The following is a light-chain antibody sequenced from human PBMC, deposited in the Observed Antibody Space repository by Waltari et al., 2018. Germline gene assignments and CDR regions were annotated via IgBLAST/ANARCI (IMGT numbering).Light chain of an antibody. Sequence: IVMTQSPLSLPVTPGEPPSISCRSSQSLLHSSGNTFLDWYVQQPGQAPQLLIYLVSNRASGVPDRFSGSGSGTDFTLKISRVEAKDVGLYYCMQARQTPWTFGQGTKVEIK. CDR2: LVS. CDR3: MQARQTPWT. J-gene: IGKJ1*01. V-gene: IGKV2-28*01. CDR1: QSLLHSSGNTF.